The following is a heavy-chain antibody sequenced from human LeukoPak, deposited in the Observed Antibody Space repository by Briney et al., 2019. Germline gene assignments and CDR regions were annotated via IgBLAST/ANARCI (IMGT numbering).Heavy chain of an antibody. D-gene: IGHD3-10*01. CDR3: AKDYYYGSY. J-gene: IGHJ4*02. CDR1: GFTFSGYG. V-gene: IGHV3-30*18. CDR2: ISYDGSNK. Sequence: PGRSLRLSCAASGFTFSGYGMHWVRQAPGKGLEWVAVISYDGSNKYYADSVKGRFTISRDNSKNTLYLQMNSLRAEDTAVYYCAKDYYYGSYWGQGTLVTVSS.